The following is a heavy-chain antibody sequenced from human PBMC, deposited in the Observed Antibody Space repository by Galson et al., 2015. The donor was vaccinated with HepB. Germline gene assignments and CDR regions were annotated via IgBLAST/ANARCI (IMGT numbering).Heavy chain of an antibody. V-gene: IGHV3-53*01. CDR3: ARVGGSFDP. CDR1: GLIVSSNY. Sequence: SLRLSCAASGLIVSSNYMSWVRQAPGKGLEWVSAIYSGGSTYYTDSVKGRFTISRDNSKNTLYLQMNSLRVEDTAVYYCARVGGSFDPWGQGTLVTVSS. J-gene: IGHJ5*02. D-gene: IGHD2-15*01. CDR2: IYSGGST.